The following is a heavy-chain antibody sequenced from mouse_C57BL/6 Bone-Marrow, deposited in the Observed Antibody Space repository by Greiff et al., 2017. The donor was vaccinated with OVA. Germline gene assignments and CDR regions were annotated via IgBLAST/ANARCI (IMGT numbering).Heavy chain of an antibody. CDR2: IYPRSGNT. Sequence: VKLVESGAELARPGASVKLSCKASGYTFTSYGISWVKQRTGQGLEWIGEIYPRSGNTFYNEKFKGKAKLTAVTYTSTAYMELSSLTNEDSAVYYCTILYYYGSSSHYFDYWGQGTTLTVSS. D-gene: IGHD1-1*01. V-gene: IGHV1-81*01. J-gene: IGHJ2*01. CDR3: TILYYYGSSSHYFDY. CDR1: GYTFTSYG.